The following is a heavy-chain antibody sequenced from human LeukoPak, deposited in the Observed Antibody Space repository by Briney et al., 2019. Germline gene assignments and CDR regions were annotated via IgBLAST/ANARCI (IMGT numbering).Heavy chain of an antibody. V-gene: IGHV3-9*01. Sequence: GRSLRVSCAASGFTFDDNAMHCVRQAPGKGLEWVSSISWNSGSIGYADSVKGRFTISRDNAKNSLYLQMNSLRAEDTALYYCAKAFGDGTYYGMDAWGQGTTVTVPS. CDR2: ISWNSGSI. CDR3: AKAFGDGTYYGMDA. D-gene: IGHD3-10*01. J-gene: IGHJ6*02. CDR1: GFTFDDNA.